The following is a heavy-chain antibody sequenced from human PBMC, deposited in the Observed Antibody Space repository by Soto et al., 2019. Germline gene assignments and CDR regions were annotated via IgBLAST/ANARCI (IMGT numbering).Heavy chain of an antibody. CDR3: ATDPRGPDY. CDR2: ISASGDST. Sequence: VHLLESGGGLVQPGGSLKLSCATSGVGFSNYGMSWVRQAPGKGLEWVSGISASGDSTYYADPVKGRFTISGDNSKRTLYLQMNSLRAEDTAFYYCATDPRGPDYWGQGPQVTVSS. V-gene: IGHV3-23*01. J-gene: IGHJ4*02. CDR1: GVGFSNYG.